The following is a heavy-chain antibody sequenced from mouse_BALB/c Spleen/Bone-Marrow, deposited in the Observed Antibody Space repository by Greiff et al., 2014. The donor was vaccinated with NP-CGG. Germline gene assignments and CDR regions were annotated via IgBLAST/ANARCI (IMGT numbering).Heavy chain of an antibody. D-gene: IGHD1-1*01. CDR1: GFSLTDYG. J-gene: IGHJ2*01. CDR3: AKHDTTVVVDY. Sequence: QVQLQQSGPGLVAPSQSLSITCTVSGFSLTDYGVSWIRQPPGKGLEWLGVVWGGGITYYNSTLKSRLSITKDNSKSQVFLEMNSLQTDDTAMYYCAKHDTTVVVDYWGQGTTLTVPS. CDR2: VWGGGIT. V-gene: IGHV2-6-5*01.